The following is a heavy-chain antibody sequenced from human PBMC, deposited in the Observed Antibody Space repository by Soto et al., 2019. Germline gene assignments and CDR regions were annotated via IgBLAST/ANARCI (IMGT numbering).Heavy chain of an antibody. V-gene: IGHV4-59*01. D-gene: IGHD5-12*01. J-gene: IGHJ4*02. CDR1: GGSISSYY. Sequence: SETLSLTCTVSGGSISSYYWSWIRQPPGKGLEWIGYIYYSGSTNYNPSLKSRVTISVDTSKNQFSLKLSSVTAADTAVYYCARGVVATIPDYWGQGTLVTVSS. CDR2: IYYSGST. CDR3: ARGVVATIPDY.